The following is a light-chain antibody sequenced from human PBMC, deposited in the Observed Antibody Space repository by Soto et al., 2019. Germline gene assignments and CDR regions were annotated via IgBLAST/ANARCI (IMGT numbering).Light chain of an antibody. V-gene: IGLV2-11*01. Sequence: QSVLTQPRSVSGSPGQSVTISCTGTSSDVGGYNYVSWYQQHPGKAPKLIIYDVSKRPSGVPDRFSGSKSGNTASLTISGLQAEDEADYYCCSYAGSYTWVFGGGTKL. J-gene: IGLJ3*02. CDR1: SSDVGGYNY. CDR2: DVS. CDR3: CSYAGSYTWV.